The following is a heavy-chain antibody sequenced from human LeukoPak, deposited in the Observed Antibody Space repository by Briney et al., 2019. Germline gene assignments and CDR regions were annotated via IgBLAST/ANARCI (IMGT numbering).Heavy chain of an antibody. J-gene: IGHJ4*02. CDR2: TSGSSGSTI. CDR3: ARDKIQWLRYSYFDY. CDR1: GFTFSRYG. D-gene: IGHD5-12*01. Sequence: SGGSLRLSCTASGFTFSRYGMSWVRQAPGRGLEWLSYTSGSSGSTIYYAQSVRGRFTISRDDAKNTLYLQMNSLRADDTAVYFCARDKIQWLRYSYFDYWGQGVLVTVSS. V-gene: IGHV3-48*01.